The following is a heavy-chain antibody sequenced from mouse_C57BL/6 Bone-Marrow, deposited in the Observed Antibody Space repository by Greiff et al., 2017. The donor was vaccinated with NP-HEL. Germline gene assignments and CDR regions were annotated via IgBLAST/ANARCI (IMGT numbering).Heavy chain of an antibody. CDR3: ARDPLITTVVPDWYFDV. Sequence: EVQLVESEGGLVQPGSSMKLSCTASGFTFSDYYMAWVRQVPEKGLEWVANINYDGSSTYYLDSLKSRFIISRDNAKNILYLRMSSLKSEDTATYYCARDPLITTVVPDWYFDVWGTGTTVTVSS. CDR2: INYDGSST. CDR1: GFTFSDYY. D-gene: IGHD1-1*01. J-gene: IGHJ1*03. V-gene: IGHV5-16*01.